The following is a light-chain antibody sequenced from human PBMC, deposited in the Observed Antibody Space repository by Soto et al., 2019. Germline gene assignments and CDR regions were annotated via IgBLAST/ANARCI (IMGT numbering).Light chain of an antibody. CDR2: GAS. CDR1: QSVSDN. V-gene: IGKV3-20*01. Sequence: EVLMTQSPDTLYVSPGERVTLSCRASQSVSDNLAWYQQKPGQAPRLLIYGASTRATGIPDRFSGSGSGTDFTLTISRVEPEDFALYYCQQYGTSLWTFGQGTKVDIK. CDR3: QQYGTSLWT. J-gene: IGKJ1*01.